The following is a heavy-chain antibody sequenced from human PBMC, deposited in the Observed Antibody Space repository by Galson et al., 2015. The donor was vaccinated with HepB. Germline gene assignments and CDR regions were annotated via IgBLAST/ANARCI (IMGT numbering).Heavy chain of an antibody. CDR2: ISSSSSYI. J-gene: IGHJ4*02. D-gene: IGHD1-26*01. Sequence: SLRLSCAASGFTFSSYTMNWVRQAPGKGLEWVSSISSSSSYIYFADSVKGRFTISRDNAKNSLYLQMNSLRAEDTAVYHCARGGSYSTCDYWGQGTPVIVSS. V-gene: IGHV3-21*01. CDR3: ARGGSYSTCDY. CDR1: GFTFSSYT.